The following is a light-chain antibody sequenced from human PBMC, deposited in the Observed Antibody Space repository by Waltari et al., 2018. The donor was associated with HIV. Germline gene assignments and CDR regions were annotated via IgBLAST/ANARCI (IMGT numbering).Light chain of an antibody. V-gene: IGLV3-19*01. CDR3: GSRDTSGYSFA. CDR2: GTN. Sequence: SSDLTQDPGVSVAVGQTVRITCQGDSLRTYYAAWYQQKPGQAPILVVYGTNNRPAGVPDRVSGSTSGDTASLTITGAQAVDEADYYCGSRDTSGYSFAFGPGTKVTVL. CDR1: SLRTYY. J-gene: IGLJ1*01.